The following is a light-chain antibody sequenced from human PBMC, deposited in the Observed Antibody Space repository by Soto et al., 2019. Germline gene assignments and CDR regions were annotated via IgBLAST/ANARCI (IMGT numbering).Light chain of an antibody. CDR3: ASWDDSLNGHAV. Sequence: QPVLTHPPSASETPGQRVTISCSGSSSNIGSHSVNWYQQLPGTAPKLLIHSNDQRPSVVPDRFSGSRSDTSASLAIRGLQSGDEADYYCASWDDSLNGHAVFGGGTKLTVL. J-gene: IGLJ2*01. V-gene: IGLV1-44*01. CDR1: SSNIGSHS. CDR2: SND.